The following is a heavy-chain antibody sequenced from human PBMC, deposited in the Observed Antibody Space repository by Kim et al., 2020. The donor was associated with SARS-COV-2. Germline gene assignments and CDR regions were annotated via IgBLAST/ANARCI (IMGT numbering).Heavy chain of an antibody. Sequence: GGSLRLSCAASGFTFSTYGMHWVRQAPGKGLEWVAVIWYDGSEIYYAGSVKGRFTISRDISKNTLYLQMNSLTAEDTAVYYCARPQYYFDSSGHYSPYYYGMDVWGQGTTVTVSS. CDR1: GFTFSTYG. CDR2: IWYDGSEI. J-gene: IGHJ6*02. CDR3: ARPQYYFDSSGHYSPYYYGMDV. D-gene: IGHD3-22*01. V-gene: IGHV3-33*01.